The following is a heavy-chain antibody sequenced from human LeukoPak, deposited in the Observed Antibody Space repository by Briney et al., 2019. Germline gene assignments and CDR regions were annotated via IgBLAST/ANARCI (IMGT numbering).Heavy chain of an antibody. V-gene: IGHV4-59*01. CDR3: ARDNLRSGSIFDY. J-gene: IGHJ4*02. CDR1: GGSISSYY. CDR2: IYYSGSI. Sequence: SETLSLTCTVSGGSISSYYWSWIRQPPGKGLEWIGYIYYSGSINYNPSLKSRVTISVDTSKNQFSLKLSSVTAADTAVYYCARDNLRSGSIFDYWGQGTLVTVSS. D-gene: IGHD1-26*01.